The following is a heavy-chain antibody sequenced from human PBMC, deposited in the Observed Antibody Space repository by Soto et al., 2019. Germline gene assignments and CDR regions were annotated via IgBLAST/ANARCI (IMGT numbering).Heavy chain of an antibody. CDR2: ISGSDDST. V-gene: IGHV3-23*01. Sequence: EVQLLESGGGLVQPGESLRLSCAASGFTFSSYAMSWVRQAPGKGLEWVSVISGSDDSTYYADSVKGRFTISRDNSKNTLYLQMNSLRAEDTAGYYCAKRSSSSPFYYWGQGTLVTVPP. D-gene: IGHD6-6*01. CDR3: AKRSSSSPFYY. CDR1: GFTFSSYA. J-gene: IGHJ4*02.